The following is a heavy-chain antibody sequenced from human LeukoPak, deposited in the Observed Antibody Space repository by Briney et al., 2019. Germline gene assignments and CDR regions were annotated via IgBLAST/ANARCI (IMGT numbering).Heavy chain of an antibody. D-gene: IGHD5-18*01. V-gene: IGHV4-59*01. CDR1: GGSISSYY. Sequence: SETLSLTCTVSGGSISSYYWSWIRQPPGRGLEWIGYIYYSGSTNYNPSLKSRVTISVDTSKNQFSLKLSSVTAADTAVYYCARAPDSSSYYYYYMDVWGKGTTVTVSS. CDR3: ARAPDSSSYYYYYMDV. J-gene: IGHJ6*03. CDR2: IYYSGST.